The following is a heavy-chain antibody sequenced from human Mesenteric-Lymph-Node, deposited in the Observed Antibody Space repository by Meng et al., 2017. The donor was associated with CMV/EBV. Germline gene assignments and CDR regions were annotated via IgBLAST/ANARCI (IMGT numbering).Heavy chain of an antibody. D-gene: IGHD3-10*01. CDR3: ARAARVRGLVITPDNWFDP. Sequence: FNSYDINWMRQATGQGLEWMGRMNPKSGDTGYAQEFQGRVTMTRDTSITTAYMELSSLRSEDTAVYFCARAARVRGLVITPDNWFDPWGQGTLVTVSS. J-gene: IGHJ5*02. CDR2: MNPKSGDT. V-gene: IGHV1-8*01. CDR1: FNSYD.